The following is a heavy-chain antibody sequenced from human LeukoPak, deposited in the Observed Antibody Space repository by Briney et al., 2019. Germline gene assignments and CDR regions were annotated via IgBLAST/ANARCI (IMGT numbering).Heavy chain of an antibody. Sequence: PGGSLRLSCAAYGFTFSSYAMHWVRQAPGKGLEWVAVISYDGSNKYYADSVKGRFTISRDNSKNTLYLQMNSLRAEDTAVYYCAVSETDGYGGPFDYWGQGTLVTVSS. J-gene: IGHJ4*02. D-gene: IGHD4-23*01. CDR2: ISYDGSNK. CDR3: AVSETDGYGGPFDY. CDR1: GFTFSSYA. V-gene: IGHV3-30-3*01.